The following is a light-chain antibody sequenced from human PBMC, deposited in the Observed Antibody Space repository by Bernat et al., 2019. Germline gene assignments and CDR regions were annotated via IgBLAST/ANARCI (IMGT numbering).Light chain of an antibody. CDR3: QQLDSYPLP. Sequence: DIQLTQSPSFLSASVGDRVTITCRASQVINTYLAWYQQKPGKAPKLLIYATSTLQSGVPSRFSGSGSGTEFTLTISSLQPEDFATYYCQQLDSYPLPFGGGTRVDIK. V-gene: IGKV1-9*01. CDR1: QVINTY. CDR2: ATS. J-gene: IGKJ4*01.